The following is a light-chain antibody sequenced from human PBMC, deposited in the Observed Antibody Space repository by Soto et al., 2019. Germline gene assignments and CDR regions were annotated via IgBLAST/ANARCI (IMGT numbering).Light chain of an antibody. CDR1: QSVRSNY. CDR2: GAS. V-gene: IGKV3-20*01. Sequence: LSLSPGERATLSCRASQSVRSNYLAWYQQKSGQAPRLLIYGASSRATGIPDRFSGSGSGTDFTLTISRLEPEDFAVYYCQHYGSSAYTFGQGTTLEIK. CDR3: QHYGSSAYT. J-gene: IGKJ2*01.